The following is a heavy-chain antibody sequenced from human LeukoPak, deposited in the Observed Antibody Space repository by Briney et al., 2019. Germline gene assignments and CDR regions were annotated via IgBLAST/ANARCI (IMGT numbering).Heavy chain of an antibody. CDR3: ARDLIAAAGGYYFDY. CDR1: GFTFSSYS. CDR2: ISSSSSTI. V-gene: IGHV3-48*04. Sequence: PGGSLRLSCAASGFTFSSYSMNWVRQAPGKGLEWVSYISSSSSTIYYADSVKGRFTISRDNAKNSLYLQMNSLRAEDTAVYYCARDLIAAAGGYYFDYWGQGTLVTVSS. J-gene: IGHJ4*02. D-gene: IGHD6-13*01.